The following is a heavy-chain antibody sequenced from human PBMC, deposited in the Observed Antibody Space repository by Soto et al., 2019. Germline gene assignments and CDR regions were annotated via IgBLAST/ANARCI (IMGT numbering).Heavy chain of an antibody. CDR3: AREALSSGMDV. J-gene: IGHJ6*02. V-gene: IGHV4-59*01. CDR2: IYYSGST. Sequence: SETLSLTCTVSGGSISSYYWSWIRQPPGKGLEWIGYIYYSGSTNYNPSLKSRVTISVDTSKNQFSLKLSSVTAADTAVYYCAREALSSGMDVWGQGTTVTVSS. CDR1: GGSISSYY.